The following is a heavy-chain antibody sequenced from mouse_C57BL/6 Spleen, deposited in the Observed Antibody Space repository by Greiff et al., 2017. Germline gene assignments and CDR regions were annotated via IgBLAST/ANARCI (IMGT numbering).Heavy chain of an antibody. Sequence: VQLQQSGPELVKPGASVKISCKASGYTFTDYYMNWVKQSHGKSLEWIGDINPNNGGTSYNQKFKGKATLTVDKSSSTAYMELRSLTSEDSAVYYCANYYGNPYWYFDVWGTGTTVTVSS. D-gene: IGHD2-1*01. CDR1: GYTFTDYY. CDR2: INPNNGGT. J-gene: IGHJ1*03. V-gene: IGHV1-26*01. CDR3: ANYYGNPYWYFDV.